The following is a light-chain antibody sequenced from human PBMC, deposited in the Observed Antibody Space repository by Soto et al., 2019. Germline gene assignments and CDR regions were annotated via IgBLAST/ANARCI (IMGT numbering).Light chain of an antibody. Sequence: DIVLTQSPATLYLSPGASATLSCRARQSVSSYLAWYQQKPGQAPRLLIYDASNSATGIPARFSGSGSGTDFTLTISSLEPEEFAVYYCQQRSNWPPSITFGQGTRLEIK. CDR3: QQRSNWPPSIT. CDR1: QSVSSY. CDR2: DAS. V-gene: IGKV3-11*01. J-gene: IGKJ5*01.